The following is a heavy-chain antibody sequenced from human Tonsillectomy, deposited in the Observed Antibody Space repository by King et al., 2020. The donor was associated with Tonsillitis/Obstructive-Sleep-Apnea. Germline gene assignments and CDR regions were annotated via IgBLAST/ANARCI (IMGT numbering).Heavy chain of an antibody. CDR2: INWNGGST. V-gene: IGHV3-20*04. D-gene: IGHD6-13*01. CDR1: GFTFDDYG. J-gene: IGHJ6*03. CDR3: ARGSSSYYYYYMDV. Sequence: VQLVESGGGVVRPGGSLRLSCAASGFTFDDYGISRVRQAPGKGLEWVSGINWNGGSTGYADPVKGRFTISRDNATNSLYLQMNRLRAEDTALYYCARGSSSYYYYYMDVWGKGTTVTVSS.